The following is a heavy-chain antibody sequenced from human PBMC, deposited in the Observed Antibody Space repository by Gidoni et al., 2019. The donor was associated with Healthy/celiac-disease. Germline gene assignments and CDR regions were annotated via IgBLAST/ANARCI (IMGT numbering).Heavy chain of an antibody. CDR2: IRGSGGST. J-gene: IGHJ4*02. V-gene: IGHV3-23*01. CDR1: GFTFSSYA. CDR3: AKDTLIPQVVPHALFDY. D-gene: IGHD2-2*01. Sequence: EVQLLESGGGLVQPGGSLRLSCAASGFTFSSYAMSWVRQAPGKGLEWVSAIRGSGGSTYYADSVNGRFTISRDNSKNTLYLQMNSLRAEDTAVYYCAKDTLIPQVVPHALFDYWGQGTLVTVSS.